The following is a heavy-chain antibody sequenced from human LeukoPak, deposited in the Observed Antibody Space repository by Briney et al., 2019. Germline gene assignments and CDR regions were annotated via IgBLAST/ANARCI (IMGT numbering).Heavy chain of an antibody. CDR3: AKAVRIIDMALDY. CDR1: GFTFSNAW. CDR2: ISGGGRGT. D-gene: IGHD5-24*01. J-gene: IGHJ4*02. Sequence: GGSLRLSCAASGFTFSNAWMNWVRQAPGKGLEWVSTISGGGRGTYYTDSVKGRFTISRDNVRNTLSLQVNSLRAEDTAVYYCAKAVRIIDMALDYWGQGALVTVSS. V-gene: IGHV3-23*01.